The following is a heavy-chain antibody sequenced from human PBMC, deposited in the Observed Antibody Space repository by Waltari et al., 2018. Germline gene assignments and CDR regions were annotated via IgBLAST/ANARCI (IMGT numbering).Heavy chain of an antibody. D-gene: IGHD1-26*01. CDR2: INHSGST. CDR1: GGSFSGYY. CDR3: ARLETPGATIHFDY. Sequence: QVQLQQWGAGLLKPSETLSLTCAVYGGSFSGYYWSWIRQPPGKGLEWIGEINHSGSTNYNPSLKSRVTISVDTSKNQFALKLSSVTAADTAVYYCARLETPGATIHFDYWGQGTLVTVSS. J-gene: IGHJ4*02. V-gene: IGHV4-34*01.